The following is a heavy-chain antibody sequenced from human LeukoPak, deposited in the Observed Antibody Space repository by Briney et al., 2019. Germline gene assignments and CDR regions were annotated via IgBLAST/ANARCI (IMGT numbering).Heavy chain of an antibody. CDR1: GGSFTAYY. Sequence: PSETLSLTCAVYGGSFTAYYWSWIRQPPGKGLEWIGEINHSGSTNYNPSLKSRVTISLDTSKNQFSLKLTSVTAADTAVYYCVRAVEGHDYCGQGTLVTVSS. CDR2: INHSGST. CDR3: VRAVEGHDY. V-gene: IGHV4-34*01. D-gene: IGHD3-3*01. J-gene: IGHJ4*02.